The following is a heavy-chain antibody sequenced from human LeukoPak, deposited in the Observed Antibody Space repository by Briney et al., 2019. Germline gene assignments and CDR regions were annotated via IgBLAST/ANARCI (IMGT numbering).Heavy chain of an antibody. CDR1: GGSISSYY. CDR3: AGRSGYLGYYYGMDV. CDR2: IYYSGCT. D-gene: IGHD3-3*01. J-gene: IGHJ6*02. Sequence: SETLSLTCTVSGGSISSYYWSWIRQPPGKGLEWIGYIYYSGCTNYNPSLKSRVTISVDTSKNQFSLKLSSVTAADTAVYYCAGRSGYLGYYYGMDVWGQGTTVTVSS. V-gene: IGHV4-59*01.